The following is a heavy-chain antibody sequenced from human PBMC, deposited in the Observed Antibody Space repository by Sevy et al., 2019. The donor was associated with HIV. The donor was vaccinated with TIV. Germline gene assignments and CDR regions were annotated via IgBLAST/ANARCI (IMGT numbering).Heavy chain of an antibody. D-gene: IGHD3-10*01. CDR2: ISGYNGHT. CDR3: ARDRSRYGSGSYYNPLDY. V-gene: IGHV1-18*01. CDR1: GYTFSSYG. Sequence: ASVKVSCKASGYTFSSYGISWVRQAPGQGLEWMGWISGYNGHTKYVEKIQGRVTMTIDTVTSTAYMELRSLRSDDTAIYYCARDRSRYGSGSYYNPLDYWGQGIPVTVSS. J-gene: IGHJ4*02.